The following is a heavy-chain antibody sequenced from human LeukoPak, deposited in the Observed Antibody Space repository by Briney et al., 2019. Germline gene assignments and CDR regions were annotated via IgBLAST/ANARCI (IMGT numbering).Heavy chain of an antibody. J-gene: IGHJ5*02. V-gene: IGHV4-59*01. Sequence: SETLSLTCTVSGGSISSYYWSWIRQPPGKGLEWIGYIYYSGSTNYNPSPKSRVTISVDTSKNQFSLKLSSVTAADTAVYYCVRVDYGSGSLRNWFDPWGQGTLVTVSS. CDR3: VRVDYGSGSLRNWFDP. CDR1: GGSISSYY. CDR2: IYYSGST. D-gene: IGHD3-10*01.